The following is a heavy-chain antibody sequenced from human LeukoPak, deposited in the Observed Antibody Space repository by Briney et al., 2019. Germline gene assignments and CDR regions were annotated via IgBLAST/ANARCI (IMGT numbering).Heavy chain of an antibody. J-gene: IGHJ4*02. V-gene: IGHV3-48*04. CDR2: ISSSSSTI. CDR1: GFTFSSYS. CDR3: TDPGVGF. Sequence: GGSLRLSCAASGFTFSSYSMNWVRQAPGKGLEWVSYISSSSSTIYYADSVKGRFTISRDNTENSLYLQMNSLRVEDTAVYYCTDPGVGFWGQGALVTVSS. D-gene: IGHD2-8*01.